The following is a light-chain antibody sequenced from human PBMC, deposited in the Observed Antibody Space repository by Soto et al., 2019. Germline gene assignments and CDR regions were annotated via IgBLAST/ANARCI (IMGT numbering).Light chain of an antibody. V-gene: IGLV2-8*01. CDR3: SSYAGSSIPVA. Sequence: QSALTQPPSASGSPGQSVTISCTGASSDVGGYNFVSWYQHHPGKAPRLMIYDVTQRPSGVPDRFSGSKSGNTASLTVSGLQLADEAYYYCSSYAGSSIPVAFGGGTKLTVL. CDR1: SSDVGGYNF. J-gene: IGLJ2*01. CDR2: DVT.